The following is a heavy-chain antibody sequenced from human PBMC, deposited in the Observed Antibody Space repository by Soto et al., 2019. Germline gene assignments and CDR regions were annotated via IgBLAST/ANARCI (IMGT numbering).Heavy chain of an antibody. V-gene: IGHV1-3*01. J-gene: IGHJ6*02. D-gene: IGHD6-6*01. CDR2: INAGNGNT. CDR1: GYTFTSYA. Sequence: ASVKVSCKASGYTFTSYAMHWVRQAPGQRLEWMGWINAGNGNTKYSQKFQGRVTITRDTSASTAYMELSSLRSEDTAVYYCARDYGYSSSYYYYYGMDVWGQGTTVTVSS. CDR3: ARDYGYSSSYYYYYGMDV.